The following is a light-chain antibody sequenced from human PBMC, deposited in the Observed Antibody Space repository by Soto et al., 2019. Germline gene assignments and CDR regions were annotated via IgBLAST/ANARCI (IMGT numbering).Light chain of an antibody. CDR1: RSNIGAGYD. CDR2: GDS. Sequence: QSVLTQPPSVSAAPGQKVTISCSGSRSNIGAGYDVHWYQQLPGTAPKLLIHGDSNRPSGVPDRFSGSKSGTSASLAITGLQAEDEADYYCQSYDSSLSVLYVFGTGTKLTVL. CDR3: QSYDSSLSVLYV. V-gene: IGLV1-40*01. J-gene: IGLJ1*01.